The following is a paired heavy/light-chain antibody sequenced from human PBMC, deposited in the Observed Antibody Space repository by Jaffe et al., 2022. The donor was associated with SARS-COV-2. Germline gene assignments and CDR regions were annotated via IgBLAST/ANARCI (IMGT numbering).Heavy chain of an antibody. Sequence: EVQLLESGGGLVQPGGSLRLSCAASGFTFSSYAMSWVRQAPGKGLEWVSAISGSGGSTYYADSVKGRFTISRDNSKNTLYLQMNSLRAEDTAVYYCAKKGGTNLVTAMVGRPGAFDIWGQGTMVTVSS. D-gene: IGHD5-18*01. CDR1: GFTFSSYA. CDR3: AKKGGTNLVTAMVGRPGAFDI. CDR2: ISGSGGST. J-gene: IGHJ3*02. V-gene: IGHV3-23*01.
Light chain of an antibody. CDR3: QQYDNPPFT. J-gene: IGKJ3*01. V-gene: IGKV1-33*01. CDR1: QDISNY. Sequence: DIQMTQSPSSLSASVGDRVTITCQASQDISNYLNWYQQKPGKAPKLLIYDASNLETGVPSRFSGSGSGTDFTFTISSLQPEDIATYYCQQYDNPPFTFGPGTKVDIK. CDR2: DAS.